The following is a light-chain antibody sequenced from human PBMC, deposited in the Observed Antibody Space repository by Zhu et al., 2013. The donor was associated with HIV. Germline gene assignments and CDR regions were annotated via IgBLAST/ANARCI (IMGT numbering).Light chain of an antibody. CDR2: TVS. Sequence: DVVLTQSPLSLSVTLGQPASISCRSSQSLVYRDGNTYLSWFHQRPGLSPRRLIYTVSNRDPGVPDRFSGSGSGTYFTLHITRVEAEDVGVYYCMQGTHWYSFGQGTSLEI. V-gene: IGKV2-30*01. CDR1: QSLVYRDGNTY. J-gene: IGKJ2*03. CDR3: MQGTHWYS.